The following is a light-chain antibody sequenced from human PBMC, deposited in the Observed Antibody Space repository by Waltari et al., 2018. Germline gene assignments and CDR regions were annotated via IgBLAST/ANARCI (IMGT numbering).Light chain of an antibody. CDR2: SND. CDR1: NSNIGSGP. J-gene: IGLJ2*01. Sequence: QSVLTQAPSVPGTPGQRATISCSGTNSNIGSGPVTWYQQVPGMSPKLRIYSNDQRPSGVPDRFSGSKSGTSASLAISGLQSEDEADYYCATWDGRVNGVLFGGGTKVTVL. V-gene: IGLV1-44*01. CDR3: ATWDGRVNGVL.